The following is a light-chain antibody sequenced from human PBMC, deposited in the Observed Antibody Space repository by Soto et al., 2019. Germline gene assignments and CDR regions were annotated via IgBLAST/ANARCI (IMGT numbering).Light chain of an antibody. Sequence: QSALTQPPSASGSPGQSVTISCTGTSSDVGGYNYVSWFQQHPGKAPKLIIYEVSKRPSGVPDRFSGSKSCNTASLTVSGLQAEDEADYYCNSYAGSNNYPYVFGTGTKVTVL. CDR2: EVS. J-gene: IGLJ1*01. CDR1: SSDVGGYNY. CDR3: NSYAGSNNYPYV. V-gene: IGLV2-8*01.